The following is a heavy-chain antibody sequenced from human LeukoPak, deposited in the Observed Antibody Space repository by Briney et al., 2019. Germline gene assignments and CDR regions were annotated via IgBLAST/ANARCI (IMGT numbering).Heavy chain of an antibody. CDR1: GVSIRSGDFY. J-gene: IGHJ4*02. CDR2: IYYSGST. Sequence: SETLSLTCTVSGVSIRSGDFYWSWIRQPPGKGLEWIGYIYYSGSTNYKPSLKSRVTISKDTSKNQFSLKLSSVTAADTAVYYCARVTYSGTQRGFDYWGQGTLVTVSS. D-gene: IGHD1-26*01. CDR3: ARVTYSGTQRGFDY. V-gene: IGHV4-30-4*01.